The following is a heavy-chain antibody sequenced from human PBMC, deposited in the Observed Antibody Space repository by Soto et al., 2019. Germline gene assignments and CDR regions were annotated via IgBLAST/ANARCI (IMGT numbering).Heavy chain of an antibody. V-gene: IGHV3-7*01. CDR2: IKQDGSEK. D-gene: IGHD2-2*01. Sequence: GGSLRLSCAASGFTFSSYWMSWVRQAPGKGLEWVANIKQDGSEKYYVDSVKGRFTISRDNAKNSLYLQMNSLRAEDTAVYYCAGNIVVVPEYYYYMDVWGKGTTVTVSS. CDR1: GFTFSSYW. J-gene: IGHJ6*03. CDR3: AGNIVVVPEYYYYMDV.